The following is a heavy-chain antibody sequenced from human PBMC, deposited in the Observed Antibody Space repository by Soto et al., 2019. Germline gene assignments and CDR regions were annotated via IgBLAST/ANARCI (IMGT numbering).Heavy chain of an antibody. V-gene: IGHV4-30-4*01. CDR2: IYYSGST. CDR1: GGSISSGDYY. D-gene: IGHD3-22*01. CDR3: ARANYYASSGYYHPRAYYYYYGMDV. Sequence: TSETLSLTCTDSGGSISSGDYYWSWIRQPPGKGLEWIGYIYYSGSTYYNPSLKSRVTISVDTSKNQFSLKLSSVTAADTAVYYCARANYYASSGYYHPRAYYYYYGMDVWGQGTTVTVSS. J-gene: IGHJ6*02.